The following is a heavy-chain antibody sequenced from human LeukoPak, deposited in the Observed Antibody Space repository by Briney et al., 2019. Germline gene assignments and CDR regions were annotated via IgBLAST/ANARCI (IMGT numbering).Heavy chain of an antibody. D-gene: IGHD3-22*01. Sequence: GGSLRLSCAASGFTFSSYGMSWVRQAPGKGLEWVSAISGSGGSTYYADSVKGRFTISRDNSKNTLYLQMNSLRAEDTAVYYCAKDAYDSSGYYYVSRPAGYWGQGTLVTVSS. V-gene: IGHV3-23*01. CDR2: ISGSGGST. CDR1: GFTFSSYG. CDR3: AKDAYDSSGYYYVSRPAGY. J-gene: IGHJ4*02.